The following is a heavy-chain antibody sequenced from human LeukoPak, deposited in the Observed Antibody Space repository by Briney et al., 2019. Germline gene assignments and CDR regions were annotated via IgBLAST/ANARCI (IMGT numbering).Heavy chain of an antibody. J-gene: IGHJ4*02. Sequence: GGSLRLSCAASGFTFSSYEMNWVRQAPGKGLEWVSYISSSGSTIYYADSVKGRFTISRDNAKNSLYLQMNSLRAEDTAVYYCAKILSPYYYDSSGAFDYWGQGTLVTVSS. D-gene: IGHD3-22*01. CDR3: AKILSPYYYDSSGAFDY. CDR2: ISSSGSTI. V-gene: IGHV3-48*03. CDR1: GFTFSSYE.